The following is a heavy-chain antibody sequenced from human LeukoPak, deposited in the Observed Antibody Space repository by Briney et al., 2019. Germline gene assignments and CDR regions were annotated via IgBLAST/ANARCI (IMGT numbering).Heavy chain of an antibody. Sequence: PSETLSLTCAVYGGSFSGYYWSWIRQPAGKGLEWIGRIYTSGSTNYNPSLKSRVTMSVDTSKNQFSLKLSSVTAADTAVYYCARTHDYGDFYYFDYWGQGTLVTVSS. V-gene: IGHV4-59*10. J-gene: IGHJ4*02. CDR2: IYTSGST. D-gene: IGHD4-17*01. CDR3: ARTHDYGDFYYFDY. CDR1: GGSFSGYY.